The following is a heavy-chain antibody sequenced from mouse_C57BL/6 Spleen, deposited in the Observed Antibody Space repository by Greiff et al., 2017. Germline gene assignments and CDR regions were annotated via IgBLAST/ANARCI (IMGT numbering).Heavy chain of an antibody. Sequence: EVKLMESGAELVRPGASVKLSCTASGFNIKDYYMHWVKQRPEQGLEWIGRIDPGDGDTEYAPKFQGKATMTADTSSNTAYLQLSSLTSEDTAVXYCTTPDYGGYFDYGGQGTTLTVSS. D-gene: IGHD2-4*01. V-gene: IGHV14-1*01. J-gene: IGHJ2*01. CDR2: IDPGDGDT. CDR3: TTPDYGGYFDY. CDR1: GFNIKDYY.